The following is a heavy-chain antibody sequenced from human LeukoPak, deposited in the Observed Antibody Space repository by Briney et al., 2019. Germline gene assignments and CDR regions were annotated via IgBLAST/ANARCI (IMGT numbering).Heavy chain of an antibody. CDR3: ASSERWLQLRFDY. V-gene: IGHV4-61*05. D-gene: IGHD5-24*01. CDR1: GGSISSSSYY. J-gene: IGHJ4*02. CDR2: IYYSGST. Sequence: SETLSLTCTVSGGSISSSSYYWGWIRQPPGKGLEWIGYIYYSGSTSYSPSLKSRVTISVDTSKNQFSLKLSSVTAADTAVYYCASSERWLQLRFDYWGQGTLVTVSS.